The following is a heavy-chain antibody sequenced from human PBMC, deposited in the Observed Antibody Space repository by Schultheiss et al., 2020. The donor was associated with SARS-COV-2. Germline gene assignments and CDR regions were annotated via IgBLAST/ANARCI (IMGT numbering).Heavy chain of an antibody. J-gene: IGHJ4*02. V-gene: IGHV3-23*01. Sequence: GGSLRLSCAASGFTFSSYAMSWVRQAPGKGLEWVSAISGSGGSTYYADSVKGRFTISRDNSKNTLYLQMNSLRAEDTAVYYCARGALVVYAIVEGFFDYWGQGTLVTVSS. CDR3: ARGALVVYAIVEGFFDY. CDR2: ISGSGGST. CDR1: GFTFSSYA. D-gene: IGHD2-8*02.